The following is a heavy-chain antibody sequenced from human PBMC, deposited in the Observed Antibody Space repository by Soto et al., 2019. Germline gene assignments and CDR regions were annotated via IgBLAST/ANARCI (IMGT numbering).Heavy chain of an antibody. D-gene: IGHD1-26*01. CDR2: ISSSSSTI. CDR3: ARDLGGSYYEEHSFDI. J-gene: IGHJ3*02. V-gene: IGHV3-48*02. CDR1: GFTFSSYS. Sequence: QSGGSLRLSCAASGFTFSSYSMNWVRQAPGKGLEWVSYISSSSSTIYYADSVKGRFTISRDNAKNSLYLQMNSLRDEDTAVYYCARDLGGSYYEEHSFDIWGQGTMVTVSS.